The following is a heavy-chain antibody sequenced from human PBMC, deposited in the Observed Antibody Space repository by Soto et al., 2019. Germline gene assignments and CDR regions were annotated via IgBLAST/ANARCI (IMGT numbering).Heavy chain of an antibody. D-gene: IGHD1-26*01. J-gene: IGHJ4*02. V-gene: IGHV3-74*01. CDR1: GFTFSNHW. CDR3: VRLRGASTSSAFDY. Sequence: EVQLVESGGGLVQPGGSLRLSCAASGFTFSNHWLDWVRQAPGKGLVWVSRIKSDGSGTSYADSVKGRFTISRDNAKQTVQLPMNSLRAEDTAVYYCVRLRGASTSSAFDYWGQGTLVTVSS. CDR2: IKSDGSGT.